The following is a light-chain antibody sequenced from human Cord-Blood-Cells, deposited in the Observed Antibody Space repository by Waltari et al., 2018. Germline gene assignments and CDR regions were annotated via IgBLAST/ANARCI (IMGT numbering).Light chain of an antibody. CDR1: QSVLYSSNNKNY. V-gene: IGKV4-1*01. J-gene: IGKJ1*01. Sequence: DIVMTQSPDSLAVSLGERATINCKSSQSVLYSSNNKNYLAWYQQKPGQPPKLLIYWASTRVSVVPDRFSGSGSGTDFTLTISSLQAADLAVYYCQQYYSTPTFGQGTKVEIK. CDR3: QQYYSTPT. CDR2: WAS.